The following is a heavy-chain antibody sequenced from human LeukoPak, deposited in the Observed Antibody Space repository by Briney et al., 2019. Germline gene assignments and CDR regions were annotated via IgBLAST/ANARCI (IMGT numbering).Heavy chain of an antibody. V-gene: IGHV1-69*05. J-gene: IGHJ4*02. CDR1: GGTFSSYA. Sequence: SVQVSCKASGGTFSSYAISWVRQAPGQGLEWMGRIIPIFGTANYAQKFQGRVTITTDEPTSTAHMELSSLRSEDTAVYYCARGRFCSGGSCYSAFLDYWGQGTLVTVSS. CDR2: IIPIFGTA. CDR3: ARGRFCSGGSCYSAFLDY. D-gene: IGHD2-15*01.